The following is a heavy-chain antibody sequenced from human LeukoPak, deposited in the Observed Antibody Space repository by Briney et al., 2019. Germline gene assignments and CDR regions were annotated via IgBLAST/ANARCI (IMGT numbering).Heavy chain of an antibody. V-gene: IGHV4-34*01. CDR1: GGSFSGYY. CDR3: ASANSSGWEGEWLDP. CDR2: INHSGST. J-gene: IGHJ5*02. Sequence: SETLSLTCAVYGGSFSGYYWGWIRQPPGKGLEWIGEINHSGSTNYNPSLKSRVTISVDTSKNQFSLKLSSVTAADTAVYYCASANSSGWEGEWLDPWGQGTLVTVSS. D-gene: IGHD6-19*01.